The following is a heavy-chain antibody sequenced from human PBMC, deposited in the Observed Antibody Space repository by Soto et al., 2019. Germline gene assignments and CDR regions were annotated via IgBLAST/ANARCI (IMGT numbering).Heavy chain of an antibody. CDR3: ARRAGAAGIELWFAP. CDR2: IFYSGST. J-gene: IGHJ5*02. Sequence: SETLSLTCNVSGGSISSSRSYWAWIRQPPGKGLEWIANIFYSGSTYYNPSLKSRVTVSVDTSKNQFSLKLSSVTAADTAVYYCARRAGAAGIELWFAPGGRGTWVTVSS. V-gene: IGHV4-39*01. D-gene: IGHD6-13*01. CDR1: GGSISSSRSY.